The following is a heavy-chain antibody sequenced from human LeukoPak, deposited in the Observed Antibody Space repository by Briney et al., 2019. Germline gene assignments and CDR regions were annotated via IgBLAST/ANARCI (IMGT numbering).Heavy chain of an antibody. CDR2: INHSGST. J-gene: IGHJ4*02. V-gene: IGHV4-34*01. CDR3: ARRPSYYYGSGSPFDY. D-gene: IGHD3-10*01. Sequence: SETLSLTCAVYGGSFSGYYWSWIRQPPGKGLEWIGEINHSGSTNYNPSLKSRVTISVDTSKNQFSLKLSSVTAADTAVYYCARRPSYYYGSGSPFDYWGQGTLVTVSS. CDR1: GGSFSGYY.